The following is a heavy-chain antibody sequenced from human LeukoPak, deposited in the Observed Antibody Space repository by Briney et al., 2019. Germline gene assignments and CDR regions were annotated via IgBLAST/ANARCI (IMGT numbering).Heavy chain of an antibody. CDR2: INHSGST. CDR3: ARGGIASRDFDY. V-gene: IGHV4-34*01. CDR1: GGSFSGYY. Sequence: LETLSLTCAVYGGSFSGYYWSWIRQPPGKGLEWIGEINHSGSTNYNPSLKSRVTISVDTSKNQFSLKLSSVTAADTAVYYCARGGIASRDFDYWGQGTLVTVSS. D-gene: IGHD6-6*01. J-gene: IGHJ4*02.